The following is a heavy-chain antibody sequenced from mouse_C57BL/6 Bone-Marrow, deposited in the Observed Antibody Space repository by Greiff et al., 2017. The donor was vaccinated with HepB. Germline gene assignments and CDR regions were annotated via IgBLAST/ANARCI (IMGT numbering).Heavy chain of an antibody. V-gene: IGHV7-3*01. CDR1: GFTFTDYY. CDR2: IRNKANGYTT. J-gene: IGHJ2*01. CDR3: ARVYGGSHCDY. D-gene: IGHD1-1*01. Sequence: EVKLVESGGGLVQPGGSLSLSCAASGFTFTDYYMSWVRQPPGKALEWLGFIRNKANGYTTEYSASGKGRFTISRENSQRILYLQMNALRAEDSSTYYCARVYGGSHCDYWGQGTTLTVSS.